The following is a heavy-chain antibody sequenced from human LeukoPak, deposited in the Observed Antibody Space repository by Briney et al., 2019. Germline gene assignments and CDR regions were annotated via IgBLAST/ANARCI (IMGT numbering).Heavy chain of an antibody. V-gene: IGHV4-38-2*01. D-gene: IGHD3-9*01. J-gene: IGHJ5*02. CDR2: VYHSGST. CDR3: ARLPTGYPNWFDV. Sequence: SETLSLTCDVSDYSISSGNYWGWIRQPPGKGLEWIGSVYHSGSTHYSPSLKSRVTISVDTSKNQFSLNLRSVTAADTAVYFCARLPTGYPNWFDVWGQGTLVTVSS. CDR1: DYSISSGNY.